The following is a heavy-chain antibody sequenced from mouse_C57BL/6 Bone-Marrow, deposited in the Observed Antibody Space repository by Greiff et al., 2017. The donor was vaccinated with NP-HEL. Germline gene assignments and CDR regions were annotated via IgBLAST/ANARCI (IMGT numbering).Heavy chain of an antibody. CDR1: GYTFTDYY. V-gene: IGHV1-26*01. CDR3: ASIYGSSYLYAMDY. CDR2: INPNNGGT. Sequence: EVQLQQSGPELVKPGASVKISCKASGYTFTDYYMNWVKQSHGKSLEWIGDINPNNGGTSYNQKFKGKATLTVDKSSSTAYMELRSLTSEDSAVYYCASIYGSSYLYAMDYWGQGTSVTVSS. J-gene: IGHJ4*01. D-gene: IGHD1-1*01.